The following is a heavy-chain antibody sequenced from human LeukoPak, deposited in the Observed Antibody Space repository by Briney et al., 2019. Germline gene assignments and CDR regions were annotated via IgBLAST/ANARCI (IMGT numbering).Heavy chain of an antibody. Sequence: PGGSLRLSCAASGFTFSSYAMSWVRQAPGKGLEWVAVIWYDGGNKYYADSVKGRFTISRDNSRNTLYLQMNSLRAEDTAVYYCARDRYRSGWADAFDIWGQGTMVTVSS. J-gene: IGHJ3*02. CDR1: GFTFSSYA. D-gene: IGHD6-19*01. CDR3: ARDRYRSGWADAFDI. CDR2: IWYDGGNK. V-gene: IGHV3-33*08.